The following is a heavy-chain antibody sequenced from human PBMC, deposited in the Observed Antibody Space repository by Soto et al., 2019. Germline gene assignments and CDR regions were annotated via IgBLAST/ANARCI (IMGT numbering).Heavy chain of an antibody. J-gene: IGHJ6*02. CDR3: ARDLTYSKHHYYYYGMDV. CDR1: GFTVSSNY. Sequence: HPGGSLRLSCAASGFTVSSNYMSWVRQAPGKGLEWVSVIYSGGSTYYADSVKGRFTISRDNSKNTLYLQMNSLRAEDTAVYYCARDLTYSKHHYYYYGMDVWGQGTTVTVSS. V-gene: IGHV3-53*01. D-gene: IGHD4-4*01. CDR2: IYSGGST.